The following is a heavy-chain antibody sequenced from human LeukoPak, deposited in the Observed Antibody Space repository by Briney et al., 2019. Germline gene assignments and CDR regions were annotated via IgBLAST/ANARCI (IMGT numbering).Heavy chain of an antibody. CDR2: ISWNSGSI. Sequence: PGGSLRLSCAASGFTFDDYAMHWVRQAPGKGLEWVSGISWNSGSIGYADSVKGRFTISRDNAKNSLYLQMNSLRAEDTALYYCAKDRYSRGIYYFDYWGQGTLVTVSS. D-gene: IGHD6-13*01. J-gene: IGHJ4*02. CDR3: AKDRYSRGIYYFDY. CDR1: GFTFDDYA. V-gene: IGHV3-9*01.